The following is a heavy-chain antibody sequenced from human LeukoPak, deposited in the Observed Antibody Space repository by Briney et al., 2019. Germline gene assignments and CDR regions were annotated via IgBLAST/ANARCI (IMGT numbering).Heavy chain of an antibody. V-gene: IGHV1-69*05. CDR3: ARAPAIQPSPLEY. CDR2: IIPIFGTA. CDR1: RGTYSSYV. Sequence: GSSVKASCKASRGTYSSYVISWVRQAPGQGLEGMGGIIPIFGTANYAQKFQGRVTTTTNESTSTAYMELSSLRSEDTAVYYCARAPAIQPSPLEYCGQGTLVTVSS. J-gene: IGHJ4*02. D-gene: IGHD5-18*01.